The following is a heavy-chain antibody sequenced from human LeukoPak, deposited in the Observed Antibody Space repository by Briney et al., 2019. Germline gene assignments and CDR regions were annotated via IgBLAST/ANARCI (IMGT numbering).Heavy chain of an antibody. V-gene: IGHV1-69*01. CDR3: ARDEGTAMAYDAFDI. CDR2: IIPIFGTA. Sequence: GSSVKVSCKASGGTFSSYAIGWVRQAPGQGLEWMGGIIPIFGTANYAQKFQGRVTITADESTSTAYMELSSLRSEDTAVYYCARDEGTAMAYDAFDIWGQGTMVTVSS. CDR1: GGTFSSYA. J-gene: IGHJ3*02. D-gene: IGHD5-18*01.